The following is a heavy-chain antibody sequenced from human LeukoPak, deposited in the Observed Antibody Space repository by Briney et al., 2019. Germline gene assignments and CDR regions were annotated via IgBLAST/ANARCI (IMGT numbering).Heavy chain of an antibody. J-gene: IGHJ5*02. V-gene: IGHV4-39*07. D-gene: IGHD3-10*01. CDR2: IYYSGST. CDR1: GGSISSSSYY. CDR3: ARDAFTMVPRWFDP. Sequence: SQTLSLTCTVSGGSISSSSYYWGWSRQPPGKRLEWGGSIYYSGSTYYNPSLKSRVTISVDTSKNQFSLKLSSVTAADTAVYYCARDAFTMVPRWFDPWGQGTLVTVSS.